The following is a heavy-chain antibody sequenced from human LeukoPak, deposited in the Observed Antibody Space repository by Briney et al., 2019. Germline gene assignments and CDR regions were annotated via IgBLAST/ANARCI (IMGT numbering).Heavy chain of an antibody. CDR2: ISGSGGST. CDR1: GFTFSSYA. J-gene: IGHJ4*02. V-gene: IGHV3-23*01. D-gene: IGHD3-16*02. CDR3: AKDLTMGYYDYVWGSYRPYPSFDY. Sequence: GSLRLSCAASGFTFSSYAMSWVRQAPGKGLEWVSAISGSGGSTYYADSVKGRFTISRDNSKNTLYLQMNSLRAEDTAVYYCAKDLTMGYYDYVWGSYRPYPSFDYWGQGTLVTVSS.